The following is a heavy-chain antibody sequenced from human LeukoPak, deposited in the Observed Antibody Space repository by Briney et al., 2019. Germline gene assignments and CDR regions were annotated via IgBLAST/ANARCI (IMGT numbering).Heavy chain of an antibody. Sequence: GGSLKLSCAASGFTFSGSAIHWVRQASGKGLEWVARIKTKAESYATAYVASVKGRFTISRDNSKNTAYLQMDSLKTEDTAMYYCTRLSGGNSDSYYYGLDVWGQGTTVTVSS. V-gene: IGHV3-73*01. CDR3: TRLSGGNSDSYYYGLDV. J-gene: IGHJ6*02. CDR1: GFTFSGSA. D-gene: IGHD4-23*01. CDR2: IKTKAESYAT.